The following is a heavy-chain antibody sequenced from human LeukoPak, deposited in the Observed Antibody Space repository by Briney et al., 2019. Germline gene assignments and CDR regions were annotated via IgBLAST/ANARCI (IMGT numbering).Heavy chain of an antibody. Sequence: GGSLRLSCVASGFSFRTSWMTWVRRAPGKGLDWVGNINSDGSTINYEDSVKGRFTFSRDNAKNSLFLQMHSLRADDTAVYYCARGRRDCSGDCYVAFDIWGQGTMVTVSS. V-gene: IGHV3-7*03. CDR3: ARGRRDCSGDCYVAFDI. CDR1: GFSFRTSW. J-gene: IGHJ3*02. CDR2: INSDGSTI. D-gene: IGHD2-21*02.